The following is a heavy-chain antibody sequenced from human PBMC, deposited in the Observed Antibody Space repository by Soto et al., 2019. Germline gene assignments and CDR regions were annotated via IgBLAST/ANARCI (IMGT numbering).Heavy chain of an antibody. Sequence: PGGSLSLSCAASGFTFSDYYMSWVRRAPGRGLEWISYSSNSGTFARYATSVKGRFSISRDNANNSLYLEMNSLRVEDTAVYYCARSGDNFNVLDYWGQGTPVTVSS. J-gene: IGHJ4*02. CDR3: ARSGDNFNVLDY. V-gene: IGHV3-11*06. CDR2: SSNSGTFA. D-gene: IGHD1-1*01. CDR1: GFTFSDYY.